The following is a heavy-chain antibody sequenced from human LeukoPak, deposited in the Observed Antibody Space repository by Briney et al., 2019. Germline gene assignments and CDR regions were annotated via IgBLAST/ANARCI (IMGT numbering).Heavy chain of an antibody. CDR1: GYIFTSYG. D-gene: IGHD1-26*01. CDR2: ISAYNGNT. CDR3: AREVVSGSPFD. Sequence: ASVKVSCKASGYIFTSYGMSWVRQAPGQGLEWMGWISAYNGNTNYAQKLQGRVTMTTDTSTSTAYMELRSLRSDDTAVYYCAREVVSGSPFDWGQGTLVTVSS. J-gene: IGHJ4*02. V-gene: IGHV1-18*01.